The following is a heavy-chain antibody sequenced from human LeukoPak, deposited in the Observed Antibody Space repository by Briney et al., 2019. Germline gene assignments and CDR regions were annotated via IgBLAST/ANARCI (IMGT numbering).Heavy chain of an antibody. CDR1: GGSISSSSYY. V-gene: IGHV4-39*01. J-gene: IGHJ4*02. Sequence: PSETLSLTCTVSGGSISSSSYYWGWIRQPPGKGLEWIGSIYYSGSTYYNPSLKSRVTISVDTSKNQFSLKLSSVTAADTAVYYCARVSYRRGSLDYWGQGTLVTVSS. CDR2: IYYSGST. CDR3: ARVSYRRGSLDY. D-gene: IGHD3-10*01.